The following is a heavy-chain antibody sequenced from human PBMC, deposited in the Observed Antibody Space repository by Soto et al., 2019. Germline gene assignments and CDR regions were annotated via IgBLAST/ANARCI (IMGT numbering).Heavy chain of an antibody. CDR2: IIPIFGTA. Sequence: SVKVSCRASGGTFSSYAISWVRQAPGQGLEWMGGIIPIFGTANYAQKFQGRVTITADESTSTAYMELSSLRSEDTAVYYCASNARVPIGTVNPYYFYYWGQGTLVTVSS. D-gene: IGHD4-17*01. J-gene: IGHJ4*02. CDR1: GGTFSSYA. CDR3: ASNARVPIGTVNPYYFYY. V-gene: IGHV1-69*13.